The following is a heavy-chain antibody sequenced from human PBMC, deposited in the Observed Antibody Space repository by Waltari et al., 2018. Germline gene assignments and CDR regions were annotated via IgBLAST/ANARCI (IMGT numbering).Heavy chain of an antibody. J-gene: IGHJ1*01. V-gene: IGHV4-59*01. CDR2: IYYSGST. D-gene: IGHD2-21*02. CDR3: VNYCGGDQCAEYFQH. Sequence: PPGKGLEWIGYIYYSGSTNYNPSLKSRVTISVDTSKNQFSLKVSSVTGADTAVYYCVNYCGGDQCAEYFQHWGQGTLGTVSS.